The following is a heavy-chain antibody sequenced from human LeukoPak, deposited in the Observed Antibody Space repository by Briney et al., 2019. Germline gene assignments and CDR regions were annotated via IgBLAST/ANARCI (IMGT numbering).Heavy chain of an antibody. V-gene: IGHV3-7*01. J-gene: IGHJ4*02. CDR1: GFTFSSHW. CDR3: ARAPAAARPYYFDY. Sequence: PGGSLRLSCAASGFTFSSHWMSWVRQAPGKGLEWVAKIKQDGSEKYYVDSVKGRFTISRDNAKNSPYLQMNSLRPEDTAVYYCARAPAAARPYYFDYWGQGTLVTVSS. D-gene: IGHD6-6*01. CDR2: IKQDGSEK.